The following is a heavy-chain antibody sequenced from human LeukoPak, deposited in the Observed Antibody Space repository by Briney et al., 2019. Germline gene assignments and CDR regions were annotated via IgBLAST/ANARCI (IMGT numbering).Heavy chain of an antibody. D-gene: IGHD5-18*01. V-gene: IGHV3-53*01. Sequence: GGSLRLSCAASGFTVSSDYMSWVGQAPGKGLEWVSVIYGGGGTYYADSVKGRFTISRDNSKNTLYLQMNSLRAEDTAIYYCARDGGYSYGYGFDCWGQGTLVTVSS. J-gene: IGHJ4*02. CDR1: GFTVSSDY. CDR2: IYGGGGT. CDR3: ARDGGYSYGYGFDC.